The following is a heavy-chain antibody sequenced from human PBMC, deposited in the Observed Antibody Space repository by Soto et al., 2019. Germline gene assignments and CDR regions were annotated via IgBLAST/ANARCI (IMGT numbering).Heavy chain of an antibody. D-gene: IGHD2-2*01. J-gene: IGHJ6*02. CDR1: GFTFISYG. CDR2: ISYDGSNK. Sequence: GGSLRLSCAASGFTFISYGMHWLRHGPGQCLEWVAVISYDGSNKYYADSVKGRFTISRDNSKNTLYLQMNSLRAEDTAVYYCAKAHCSSTSCYPLYYYYYGMDVWGQGTTVTVSS. CDR3: AKAHCSSTSCYPLYYYYYGMDV. V-gene: IGHV3-30*18.